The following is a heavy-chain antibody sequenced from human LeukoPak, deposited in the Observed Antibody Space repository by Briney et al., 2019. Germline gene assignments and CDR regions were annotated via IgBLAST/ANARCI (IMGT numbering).Heavy chain of an antibody. CDR3: ARALGYCSGGSCTRGYNWFDP. CDR2: IYYGGST. D-gene: IGHD2-15*01. V-gene: IGHV4-39*01. Sequence: SETLSLTCTVSGGSISSGDYYWSWIRQPPGKGLEWIGSIYYGGSTYYNPSLKSRVTISVDTSMNQFSLKLSFVTTADTAVYYCARALGYCSGGSCTRGYNWFDPWGQGTLVTVPS. J-gene: IGHJ5*02. CDR1: GGSISSGDYY.